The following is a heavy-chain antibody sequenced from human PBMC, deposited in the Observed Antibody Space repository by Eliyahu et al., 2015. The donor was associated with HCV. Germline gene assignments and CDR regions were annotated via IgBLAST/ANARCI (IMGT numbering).Heavy chain of an antibody. V-gene: IGHV3-21*01. Sequence: EVQLVESGGGLVKPGGSLRLSCAASGFPSSSXXMNSGPQAPGKGVEWVSSISSSSSYIYYADSVKGRFTISRDNAKNSLYLQMNSLRAEDTAVYYCARVKGRKSGSYGYYGMDVWGQGTTVTVSS. CDR3: ARVKGRKSGSYGYYGMDV. CDR1: GFPSSSXX. CDR2: ISSSSSYI. D-gene: IGHD1-26*01. J-gene: IGHJ6*02.